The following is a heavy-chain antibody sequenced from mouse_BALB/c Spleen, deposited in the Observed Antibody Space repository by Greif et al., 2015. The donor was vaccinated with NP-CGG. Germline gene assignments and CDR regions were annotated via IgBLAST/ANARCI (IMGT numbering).Heavy chain of an antibody. CDR2: IVPANGNT. Sequence: EVMLVESGAELVKPGASVKLSCTASGFNIKENFMHWVKERPEQGLEWIGRIVPANGNTRYDSNFQGKATITADTSSNTAYLQLSSLTSEDTAVYYCASYVYGYYLDYWGQGTTLTVSS. V-gene: IGHV14-3*02. CDR3: ASYVYGYYLDY. CDR1: GFNIKENF. D-gene: IGHD2-2*01. J-gene: IGHJ2*01.